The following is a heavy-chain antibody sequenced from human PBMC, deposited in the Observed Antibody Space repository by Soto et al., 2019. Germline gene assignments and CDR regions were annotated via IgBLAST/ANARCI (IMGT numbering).Heavy chain of an antibody. V-gene: IGHV4-39*01. Sequence: QLQLQESGPGLVKPSETLSLTCTVSGGSVTSSSSYWGWIRQPPGKGLDWIGSIYYSGSTYYHPSLKSRVTISVDTYKNQFSLKLSSVTAADTAVYYCARQRIAVAFDAFDIWGQGTMVTVSS. CDR2: IYYSGST. J-gene: IGHJ3*02. CDR1: GGSVTSSSSY. D-gene: IGHD6-19*01. CDR3: ARQRIAVAFDAFDI.